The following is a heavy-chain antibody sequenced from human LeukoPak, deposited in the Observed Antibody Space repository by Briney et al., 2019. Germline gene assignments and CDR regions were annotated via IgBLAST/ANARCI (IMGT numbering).Heavy chain of an antibody. CDR3: AKDAAAAGSAYYFEY. CDR2: ISGSGGST. J-gene: IGHJ4*02. CDR1: GFSFSTYN. Sequence: GESLRLSCAASGFSFSTYNMNWVRQAPGKGLEWVSAISGSGGSTYYADSVKGRFTISRDNSKNTLYLQMNSLRADDTAIYYCAKDAAAAGSAYYFEYWGQGTLVTVSS. D-gene: IGHD6-13*01. V-gene: IGHV3-23*01.